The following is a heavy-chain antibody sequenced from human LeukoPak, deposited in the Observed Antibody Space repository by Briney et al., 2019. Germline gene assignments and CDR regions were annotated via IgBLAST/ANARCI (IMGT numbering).Heavy chain of an antibody. CDR3: ARGRRWLQLRRGSFDY. D-gene: IGHD5-24*01. J-gene: IGHJ4*02. CDR1: GYTFTSYD. CDR2: MNPNSGNT. Sequence: GASVKVSCKASGYTFTSYDISWVRQATGQRLEWMGWMNPNSGNTGYAQKFKGRVTMTRKTSIRTAYMELSSLRSEDTAVYSCARGRRWLQLRRGSFDYWGQGTLVTVSS. V-gene: IGHV1-8*01.